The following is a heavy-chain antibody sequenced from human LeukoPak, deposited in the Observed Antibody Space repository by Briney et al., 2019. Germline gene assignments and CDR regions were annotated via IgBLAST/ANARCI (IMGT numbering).Heavy chain of an antibody. D-gene: IGHD5-12*01. CDR3: ARGPYGGFDLDY. J-gene: IGHJ4*02. V-gene: IGHV4-59*01. Sequence: SETLSLSCTVSGGSISSYYWSWIRQPPGKGLEWIGYIYYSGSTNYNPSLKSRVTISVDTSKNQFSLKLSSVTAADTAVYYCARGPYGGFDLDYWGQGTLVTVSS. CDR1: GGSISSYY. CDR2: IYYSGST.